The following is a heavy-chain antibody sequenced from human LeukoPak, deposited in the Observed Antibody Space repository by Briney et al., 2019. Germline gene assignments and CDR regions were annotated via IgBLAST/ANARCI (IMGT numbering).Heavy chain of an antibody. Sequence: QSGGSLRLSCAASGFTFSSYAMHWVRQAPGKGLEWVAVISYDGSNKYYADSVKGRFTISRDNSKNTLYLQMNSLRAEDTAVYYCARAGLYSSSWYGINPHNWFDPWGQGTLVTVSS. D-gene: IGHD6-13*01. CDR1: GFTFSSYA. CDR3: ARAGLYSSSWYGINPHNWFDP. CDR2: ISYDGSNK. J-gene: IGHJ5*02. V-gene: IGHV3-30-3*01.